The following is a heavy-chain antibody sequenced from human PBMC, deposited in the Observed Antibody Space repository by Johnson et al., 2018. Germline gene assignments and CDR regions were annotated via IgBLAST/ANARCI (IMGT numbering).Heavy chain of an antibody. Sequence: VQLQESGGGLVQPGGSLRLSCAASGFSFSDYWLHWVRQAPGKGLVWISSIKPGGSNTGYVDSGKGRFTVARDNAKNTVSLQMNSLSADDPAVYYCARGRAGYYFDYWGQGTLVTVSS. CDR1: GFSFSDYW. CDR2: IKPGGSNT. V-gene: IGHV3-74*01. CDR3: ARGRAGYYFDY. J-gene: IGHJ4*02.